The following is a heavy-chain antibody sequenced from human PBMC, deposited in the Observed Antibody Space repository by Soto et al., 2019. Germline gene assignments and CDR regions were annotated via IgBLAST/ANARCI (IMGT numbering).Heavy chain of an antibody. V-gene: IGHV4-39*01. Sequence: QLQLQESGPGLVKPSETLSLTCTVSGGSISSSSYYWGWIRQPPGKGLEWIGSIYYSGSTYYNPSLKSRVTISVDTSKNQFSLKLSSVTAADTAVYYCARHRDYEKGYGMDVWGQGTTVTVSS. CDR3: ARHRDYEKGYGMDV. D-gene: IGHD4-17*01. CDR2: IYYSGST. J-gene: IGHJ6*02. CDR1: GGSISSSSYY.